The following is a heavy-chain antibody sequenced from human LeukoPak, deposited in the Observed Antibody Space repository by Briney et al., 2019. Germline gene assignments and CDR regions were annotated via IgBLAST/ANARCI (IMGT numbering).Heavy chain of an antibody. CDR1: GGSFRGYY. V-gene: IGHV4-34*01. D-gene: IGHD2-2*01. CDR2: IKHSGST. CDR3: ARGRVEYLLLYYYYYMDV. J-gene: IGHJ6*03. Sequence: PSETLSLTCAVYGGSFRGYYWSWIRQPPGKGLEWIGEIKHSGSTNYNPSLKSRVTISVDTSKNQFSLKLSSVTAADTAVYYCARGRVEYLLLYYYYYMDVWGKGTTVTVSS.